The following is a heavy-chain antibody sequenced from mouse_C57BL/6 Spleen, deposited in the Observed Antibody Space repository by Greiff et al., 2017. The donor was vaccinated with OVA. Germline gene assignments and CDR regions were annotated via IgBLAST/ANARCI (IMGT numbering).Heavy chain of an antibody. CDR3: ARITTVEEDYFDY. D-gene: IGHD1-1*01. V-gene: IGHV2-9-1*01. J-gene: IGHJ2*01. Sequence: VKLVESGPGLVAPSQSLSITCTVSGFSLTSYAISWVRQPPGKGLEWLGVIWTGGGTNYNSALKSRLSISKDNSKSQVFLKMNSLQTDDTARYYCARITTVEEDYFDYWGQGTTLTVSS. CDR1: GFSLTSYA. CDR2: IWTGGGT.